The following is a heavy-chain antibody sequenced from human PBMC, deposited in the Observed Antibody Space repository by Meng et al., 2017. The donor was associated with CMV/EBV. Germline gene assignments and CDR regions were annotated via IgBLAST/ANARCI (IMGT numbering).Heavy chain of an antibody. CDR2: INHSGST. CDR3: ARDLRVVLGQYNWFDP. J-gene: IGHJ5*02. D-gene: IGHD3-16*01. CDR1: GGSFSGYY. Sequence: SETLSLTCAVYGGSFSGYYWSWIRQPPGKGLEWIGEINHSGSTNYNPSLKSRVTISVDTSKNQFSLKLSSVTAADTAVYYCARDLRVVLGQYNWFDPWGQGTLVTVSS. V-gene: IGHV4-34*01.